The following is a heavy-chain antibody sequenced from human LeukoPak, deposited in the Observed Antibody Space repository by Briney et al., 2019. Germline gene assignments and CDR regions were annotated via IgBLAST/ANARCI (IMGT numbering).Heavy chain of an antibody. CDR1: GFSISTSGMC. J-gene: IGHJ5*01. V-gene: IGHV2-70*01. CDR3: ARALDSRTPWFDS. D-gene: IGHD3-22*01. CDR2: IDWDDDK. Sequence: ESGPALVKPTQTLTLTCTFSGFSISTSGMCVSWIRQPPGKALEWLALIDWDDDKYYSTSLRTRLTISKDTSQNQVVLTMTNMDPVDTATYFCARALDSRTPWFDSWGQGTLVTVSS.